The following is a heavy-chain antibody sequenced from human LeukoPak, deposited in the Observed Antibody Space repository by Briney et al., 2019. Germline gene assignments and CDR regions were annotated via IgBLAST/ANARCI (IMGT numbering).Heavy chain of an antibody. CDR3: ARGTLNIPGEHGAFDY. D-gene: IGHD1-14*01. CDR1: GFTFSDYY. Sequence: GGSLRLSCAASGFTFSDYYMSWIRQAPGKGLEWVSSISTSSSYIHYADSVKGRFTISRDNAKNSLYLQMNSLRAEDTAVYYCARGTLNIPGEHGAFDYWGQGTLVTVSS. V-gene: IGHV3-11*06. J-gene: IGHJ4*02. CDR2: ISTSSSYI.